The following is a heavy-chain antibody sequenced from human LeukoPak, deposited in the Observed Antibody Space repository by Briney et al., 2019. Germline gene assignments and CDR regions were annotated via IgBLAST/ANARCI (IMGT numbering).Heavy chain of an antibody. J-gene: IGHJ4*02. CDR2: IRYDGSNK. CDR3: AKGTSYQLLRVLAGN. D-gene: IGHD2-2*01. CDR1: GFTFSSYG. Sequence: GGSLRLSCAASGFTFSSYGMHWVRQAPGKGLEWVAFIRYDGSNKYYADSVKGRFTISRDNSKNTLYLQMNSLRAEDTAVYYCAKGTSYQLLRVLAGNWGQGTLVPVSS. V-gene: IGHV3-30*02.